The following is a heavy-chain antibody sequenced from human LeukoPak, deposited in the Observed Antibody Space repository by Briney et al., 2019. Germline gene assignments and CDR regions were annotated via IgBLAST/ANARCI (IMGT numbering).Heavy chain of an antibody. D-gene: IGHD3-10*01. J-gene: IGHJ3*02. V-gene: IGHV3-23*01. CDR2: IFGGGDDT. CDR3: ARGVGGSRAFDI. CDR1: GFSFSSYT. Sequence: PGGSLRLSCAASGFSFSSYTMGWVRQAPGKGLQWVSAIFGGGDDTFYADSVKGRFTISRDNAKNTLYLQMSSLRAEDTAVYYCARGVGGSRAFDIWGQGTMVTVSS.